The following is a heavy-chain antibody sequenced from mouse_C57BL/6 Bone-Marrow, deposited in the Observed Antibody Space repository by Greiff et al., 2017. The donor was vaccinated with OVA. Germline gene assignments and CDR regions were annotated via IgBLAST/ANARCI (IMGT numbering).Heavy chain of an antibody. CDR2: ISSGSSTI. J-gene: IGHJ2*01. D-gene: IGHD2-3*01. CDR3: ARGLLSYFDY. V-gene: IGHV5-17*01. CDR1: GFTFSDYG. Sequence: DVMLVESGGGLVKPGGSLKLSCAASGFTFSDYGMHWVRQAPEKGLEWVAYISSGSSTIYYADTVKGRFTISRDNAKNTLFLQMTSLRSEDTAMYYCARGLLSYFDYWGQGTTLTVSS.